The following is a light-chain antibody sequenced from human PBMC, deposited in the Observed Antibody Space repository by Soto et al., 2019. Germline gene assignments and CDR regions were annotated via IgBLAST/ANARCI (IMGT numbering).Light chain of an antibody. CDR3: QQRTKWPPT. V-gene: IGKV3-11*01. J-gene: IGKJ4*01. CDR1: QSVSSF. CDR2: DAS. Sequence: EIVLTQSPATLPLSPGQRATLSCRASQSVSSFLAWYQQKPGQAPRLLIYDASSRATDIPAGFSGSGSGTDFTLTISSLEPEDFAIYYCQQRTKWPPTFGGGTKVEIK.